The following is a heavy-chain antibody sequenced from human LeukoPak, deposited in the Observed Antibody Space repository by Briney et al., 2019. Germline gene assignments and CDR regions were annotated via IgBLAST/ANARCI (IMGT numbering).Heavy chain of an antibody. Sequence: ASVNVSCKASGYTFTTYDTNWVRQATGQGLEWMGWMNPNSGNTGYAQKFQGRVTITRDTSASTAYMELSSLRSEDTAVYYCARSQVNTVVTPKGGFDYWGQGALVTVSS. J-gene: IGHJ4*02. CDR2: MNPNSGNT. D-gene: IGHD4-23*01. CDR3: ARSQVNTVVTPKGGFDY. V-gene: IGHV1-8*01. CDR1: GYTFTTYD.